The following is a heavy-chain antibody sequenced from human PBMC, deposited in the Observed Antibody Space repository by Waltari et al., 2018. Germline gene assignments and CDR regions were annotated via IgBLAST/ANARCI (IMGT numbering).Heavy chain of an antibody. CDR3: AAEKWERQGGYYYFGMDV. V-gene: IGHV1-8*01. CDR2: MNPKSGNT. Sequence: QVQLVQSGAEVKKPGASVKVSCTASGHPFTSCDLNWVRQASGQGLEWMGWMNPKSGNTNYAQKFLGRVTMTMDISVNTAYMELSSLTSEDTAVYYCAAEKWERQGGYYYFGMDVWGQGTTVTVSS. D-gene: IGHD1-26*01. CDR1: GHPFTSCD. J-gene: IGHJ6*02.